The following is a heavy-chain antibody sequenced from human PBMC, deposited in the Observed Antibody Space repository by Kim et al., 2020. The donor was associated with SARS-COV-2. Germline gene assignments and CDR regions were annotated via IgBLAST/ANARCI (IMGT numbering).Heavy chain of an antibody. CDR2: ISARVGTT. V-gene: IGHV1-18*04. CDR1: GYMFTSYG. J-gene: IGHJ5*02. D-gene: IGHD4-17*01. CDR3: TREAYGDVSFDH. Sequence: ASVKVSCKACGYMFTSYGFSWVRQAPGQGLEWLGWISARVGTTKYGQKFQGRVIMTTDTSTNTAYMELWSLRYDDTAMYYCTREAYGDVSFDHLGQGTLVTVFS.